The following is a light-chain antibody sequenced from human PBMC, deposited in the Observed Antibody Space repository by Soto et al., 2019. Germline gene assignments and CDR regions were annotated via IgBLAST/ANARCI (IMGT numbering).Light chain of an antibody. V-gene: IGLV1-51*01. Sequence: QPVLTQPPSVSAAPGQKVTISCSGNSANIGTNYVSWYQQFPGTAPKLVIYDNVRRPSEIPDRFSGSKSGTSATLDITGLQTGDEADYYCGAWDENLYVVLFGGGTKLTVL. CDR1: SANIGTNY. CDR3: GAWDENLYVVL. J-gene: IGLJ2*01. CDR2: DNV.